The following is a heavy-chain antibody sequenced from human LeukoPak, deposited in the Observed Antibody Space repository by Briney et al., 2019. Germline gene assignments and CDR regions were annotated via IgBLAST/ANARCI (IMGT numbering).Heavy chain of an antibody. V-gene: IGHV3-48*03. CDR2: ISTGGSTI. CDR3: ARAPRDYGAIPRGDY. D-gene: IGHD4-17*01. CDR1: GFSFSNYD. Sequence: GGSLRLSCAASGFSFSNYDMNWVRQAPGKGLEWVSYISTGGSTIYYADSVKGRFTISRDNAKNSQFLQMNTLRAEDTAVYYCARAPRDYGAIPRGDYWGQGTLVTVSS. J-gene: IGHJ4*02.